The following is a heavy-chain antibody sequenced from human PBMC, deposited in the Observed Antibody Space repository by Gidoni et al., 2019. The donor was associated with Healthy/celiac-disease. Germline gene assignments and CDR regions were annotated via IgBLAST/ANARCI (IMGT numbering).Heavy chain of an antibody. CDR1: GFTFSSYE. J-gene: IGHJ6*02. V-gene: IGHV3-48*03. Sequence: EVQLVESGGGLVQPGGSLRLSCAASGFTFSSYEMNWVRQAPGKGLEWVSYISSSGSTIYYADSVKGRFTISRDNAKNSLYLQMNSLRAEDTAVYYCAREVAAAEYYYYYGMDVWGQGTTVTVSS. CDR3: AREVAAAEYYYYYGMDV. CDR2: ISSSGSTI. D-gene: IGHD6-13*01.